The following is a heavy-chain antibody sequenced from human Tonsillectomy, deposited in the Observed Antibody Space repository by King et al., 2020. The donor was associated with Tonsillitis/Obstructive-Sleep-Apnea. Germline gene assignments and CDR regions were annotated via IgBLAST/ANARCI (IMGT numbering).Heavy chain of an antibody. D-gene: IGHD2-2*01. CDR2: IRSKAYGGTT. V-gene: IGHV3-49*04. CDR3: TRVPRSPAALRYYYGMDV. Sequence: VQLVESGGGLVQPGRSLRLSCTASGFTFGDYAMSWVRQAPGKGLDWVGFIRSKAYGGTTEYAASAKGRFTISRDDSKSIAYLQMNSLKTEDTAVYYCTRVPRSPAALRYYYGMDVWGQGTTVTVSS. J-gene: IGHJ6*02. CDR1: GFTFGDYA.